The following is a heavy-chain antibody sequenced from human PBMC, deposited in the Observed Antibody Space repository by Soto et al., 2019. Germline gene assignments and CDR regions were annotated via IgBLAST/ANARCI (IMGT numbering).Heavy chain of an antibody. Sequence: ASVKVSCKASGYTFTSYDINWVRQATGQGLEWMGWMNPNSGNTGYAQKFQGRVTMTRSTSISTAYMELSSLRSEDTAVYYCARGGYYYDSSAYYRPFDYWGQGTLVAVSS. CDR1: GYTFTSYD. D-gene: IGHD3-22*01. V-gene: IGHV1-8*01. CDR2: MNPNSGNT. J-gene: IGHJ4*02. CDR3: ARGGYYYDSSAYYRPFDY.